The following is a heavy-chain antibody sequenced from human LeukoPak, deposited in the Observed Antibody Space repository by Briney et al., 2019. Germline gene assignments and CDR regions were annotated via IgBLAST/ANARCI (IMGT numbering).Heavy chain of an antibody. Sequence: GGSLRLSCAASGFTVRSNYMSWVRQAPGKGLEWVSVIYSGGSTYYADFVKGRFTISRHNSKNTLYLQMNSLRAEDTAVYYCARTMVRGVISSSYYFDYWGQGTLVTVSS. D-gene: IGHD3-10*01. V-gene: IGHV3-53*04. CDR1: GFTVRSNY. CDR2: IYSGGST. J-gene: IGHJ4*02. CDR3: ARTMVRGVISSSYYFDY.